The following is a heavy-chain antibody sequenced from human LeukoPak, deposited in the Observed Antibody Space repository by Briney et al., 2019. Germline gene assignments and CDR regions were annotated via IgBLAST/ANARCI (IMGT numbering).Heavy chain of an antibody. CDR1: GGSFTTNG. CDR2: IIPTVDKP. J-gene: IGHJ6*02. Sequence: GASVKVSCKASGGSFTTNGVSWVRQAPGQGLEWMGRIIPTVDKPIYAQNFQGRVTIAADKSTGTAYMELSSLRSEDTAVYYCAGPLTPIQNHQYYYYGMDIWGQGTTVTVSS. CDR3: AGPLTPIQNHQYYYYGMDI. V-gene: IGHV1-69*04. D-gene: IGHD1-1*01.